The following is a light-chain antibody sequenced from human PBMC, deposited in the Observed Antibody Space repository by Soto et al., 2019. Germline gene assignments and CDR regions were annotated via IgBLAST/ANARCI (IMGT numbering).Light chain of an antibody. V-gene: IGLV4-69*01. CDR1: SGHSNYA. CDR2: LNSDGSH. CDR3: QTWGTGIQV. Sequence: QLVLTQSPSASASLGASVKLTCTLSSGHSNYAIAWHQQQPEKGPRYLMKLNSDGSHSKGDGTPDRFSGSSSGAERYLTISSLQSEDEADYYCQTWGTGIQVFGTGTKLTVL. J-gene: IGLJ1*01.